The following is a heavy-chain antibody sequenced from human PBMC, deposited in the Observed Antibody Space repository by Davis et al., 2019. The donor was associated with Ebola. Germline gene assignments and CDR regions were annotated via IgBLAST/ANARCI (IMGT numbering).Heavy chain of an antibody. CDR2: IKHDGSEK. Sequence: GESLKISCAASGFTFSSYWMSWVRQAPGKGLEWVANIKHDGSEKYYVDSVKGRFTISRANAKNSLYLQMNSLRAEDTAVYYCARDTGELLFVGMDVWGQGTTVTVSS. CDR1: GFTFSSYW. D-gene: IGHD2-2*01. J-gene: IGHJ6*02. V-gene: IGHV3-7*01. CDR3: ARDTGELLFVGMDV.